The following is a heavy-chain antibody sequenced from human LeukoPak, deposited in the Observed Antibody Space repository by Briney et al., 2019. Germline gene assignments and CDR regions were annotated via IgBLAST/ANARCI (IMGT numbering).Heavy chain of an antibody. D-gene: IGHD5-24*01. J-gene: IGHJ5*02. CDR1: GYTFSAYN. V-gene: IGHV1-2*02. Sequence: ASVKVSCRTSGYTFSAYNMHGGRQAPRQGLEWMGWINPKSGGINYAQKFKGRVTMTRDTSISTAYMELSSLRSDDTAVYHCTRDLEVDLGLNWFDPWGQGTLVTVSS. CDR3: TRDLEVDLGLNWFDP. CDR2: INPKSGGI.